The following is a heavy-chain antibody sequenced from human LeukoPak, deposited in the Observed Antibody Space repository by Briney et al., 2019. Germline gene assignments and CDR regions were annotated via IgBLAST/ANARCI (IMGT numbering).Heavy chain of an antibody. CDR1: GGSFSGYY. CDR3: AGAYCSSTSCYLFDP. V-gene: IGHV4-34*01. D-gene: IGHD2-2*01. J-gene: IGHJ5*02. Sequence: SETLSLTCAVYGGSFSGYYWSWIRQPPGKGLEWIGEINHSGSTNYNPSLKSRVTISVDTSKNQFSLKLSSVTAADTAVYYCAGAYCSSTSCYLFDPWGQGTLVTVSS. CDR2: INHSGST.